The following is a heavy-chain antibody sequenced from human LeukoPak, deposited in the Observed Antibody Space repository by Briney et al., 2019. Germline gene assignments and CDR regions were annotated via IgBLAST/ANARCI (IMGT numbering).Heavy chain of an antibody. J-gene: IGHJ4*02. Sequence: AGGSLRLSCAASGFTFSSYWMSWVRQAPGKGLEWVANIKEDGSDKYYVDSVKGRFTISRDNAKNSLYLQMNSLGAEDTAVYYCARDFGSLEDYFDYWGQGVLVSVSS. D-gene: IGHD3-10*01. CDR2: IKEDGSDK. CDR1: GFTFSSYW. V-gene: IGHV3-7*01. CDR3: ARDFGSLEDYFDY.